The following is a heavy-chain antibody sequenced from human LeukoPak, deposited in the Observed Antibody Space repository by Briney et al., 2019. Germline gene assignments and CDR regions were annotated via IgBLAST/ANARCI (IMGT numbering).Heavy chain of an antibody. V-gene: IGHV1-46*01. D-gene: IGHD3-22*01. CDR1: GYTFARYY. J-gene: IGHJ4*02. Sequence: ASVKVSCKTSGYTFARYYMHWVRQAPGQGLEWMGMINPSGGAPSYAQKFQDRVTMTRDTSTSTVYMEVSSLRSEDTAVYYCARNVYASNDYYYEYYLDYWGQGTLVTVSS. CDR3: ARNVYASNDYYYEYYLDY. CDR2: INPSGGAP.